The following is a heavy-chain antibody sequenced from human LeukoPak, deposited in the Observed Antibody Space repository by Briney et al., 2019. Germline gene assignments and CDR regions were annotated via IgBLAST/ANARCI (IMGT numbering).Heavy chain of an antibody. CDR2: ISGGGSTI. CDR1: GFTFSTYS. V-gene: IGHV3-48*01. D-gene: IGHD3-22*01. CDR3: ARDYYGDY. Sequence: PGGSLRLSCAASGFTFSTYSMSWVRQAPGKGLEWVSYISGGGSTIYYADSVKGRFTISRDNAKNSLYLQMNSLRAEDTAVYYCARDYYGDYWGQGTLVTVSS. J-gene: IGHJ4*02.